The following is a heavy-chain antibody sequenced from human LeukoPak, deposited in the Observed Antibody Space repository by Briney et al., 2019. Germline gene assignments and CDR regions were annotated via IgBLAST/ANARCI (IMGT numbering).Heavy chain of an antibody. V-gene: IGHV4-4*08. Sequence: SDTLSLTCVVYGGSICNSYCSWARQPPGKELEFIGYISTGGDINYNPSLRSRATMSINPSNNQLSLTLTSVTTADTAVYFCVRGPGRGYGIEPWGQGSRVTVSS. CDR2: ISTGGDI. CDR3: VRGPGRGYGIEP. J-gene: IGHJ4*02. D-gene: IGHD3-10*01. CDR1: GGSICNSY.